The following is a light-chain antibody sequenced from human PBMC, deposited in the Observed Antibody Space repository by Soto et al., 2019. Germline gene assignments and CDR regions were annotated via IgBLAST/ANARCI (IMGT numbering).Light chain of an antibody. J-gene: IGKJ1*01. CDR1: QSVSSY. Sequence: EIVLTQSQATLSLSAGERATLSCRASQSVSSYLAWYQQKPGQAPRLLIYDASNRATGIPARFSGSGSGTDVTLTISSLEPEDFAVYYCQQRSNWPPTFGQGTKVDIK. CDR3: QQRSNWPPT. V-gene: IGKV3-11*01. CDR2: DAS.